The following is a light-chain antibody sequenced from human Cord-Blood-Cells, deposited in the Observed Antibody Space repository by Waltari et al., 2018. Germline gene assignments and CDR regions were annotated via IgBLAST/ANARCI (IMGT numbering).Light chain of an antibody. CDR1: SSNLGSNY. V-gene: IGLV1-47*01. CDR3: AAWDDSLSGRV. CDR2: RNN. Sequence: QSVLTQPPSASGPPGQRVTIPCSGSSSNLGSNYVYWYQQLPGTAPKLLIYRNNQRPSGVPDRFSGSKSGTSASLAISGLRSEDEADYYCAAWDDSLSGRVFGGGTKLTVL. J-gene: IGLJ3*02.